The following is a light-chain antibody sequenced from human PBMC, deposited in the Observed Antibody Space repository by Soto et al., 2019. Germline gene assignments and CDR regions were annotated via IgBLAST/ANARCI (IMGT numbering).Light chain of an antibody. CDR3: SSDTSISTRV. Sequence: QSALTQPASVSGSPGQSITISCTGTSSYVGSYNYFCWHQQHPGNAPKLTIYEVNNRPSGVSNRFSGSKAGNTASLTTSGLQADDEANYYCSSDTSISTRVFGGGTQLTVL. J-gene: IGLJ3*02. CDR1: SSYVGSYNY. V-gene: IGLV2-14*01. CDR2: EVN.